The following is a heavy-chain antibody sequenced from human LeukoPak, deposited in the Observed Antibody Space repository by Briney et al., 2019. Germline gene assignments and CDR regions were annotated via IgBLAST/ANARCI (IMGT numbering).Heavy chain of an antibody. D-gene: IGHD3-9*01. J-gene: IGHJ4*02. CDR2: ISFDGSNK. CDR1: GFTFSSYG. Sequence: GGSLRLSCAASGFTFSSYGLHWVRQAPGKGLEWVAGISFDGSNKYFADSVKGRFTISRDNSKNTMYLQMNSLRPEDTAVFYCAKGLLRYFDWTVHYFDYWGQGTLVTVSS. CDR3: AKGLLRYFDWTVHYFDY. V-gene: IGHV3-30*18.